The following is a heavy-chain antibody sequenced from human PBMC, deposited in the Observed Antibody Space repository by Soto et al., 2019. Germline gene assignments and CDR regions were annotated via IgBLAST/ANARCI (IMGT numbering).Heavy chain of an antibody. D-gene: IGHD3-22*01. CDR1: GFTFSSYT. J-gene: IGHJ4*02. V-gene: IGHV3-23*01. Sequence: EVQLLESGGGLVQPGGSLRLSCTASGFTFSSYTMSWVRQAPGQGLEWVSAISGSGGSTFYADSVKGRFAISRDNSKNTLVLPMKRLGAGETAVYLCANGGFFYSSGFYDDFHYWGQGTLVTVSS. CDR3: ANGGFFYSSGFYDDFHY. CDR2: ISGSGGST.